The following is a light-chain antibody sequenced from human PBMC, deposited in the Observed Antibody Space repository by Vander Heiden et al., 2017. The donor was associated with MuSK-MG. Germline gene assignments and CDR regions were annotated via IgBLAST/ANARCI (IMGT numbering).Light chain of an antibody. CDR3: QVWDGASDHYV. V-gene: IGLV3-21*02. J-gene: IGLJ1*01. Sequence: VVPQPPSLSVAPGQPARITCGGDNIATRSVHWYQQKPGQAPVIVVHSNSDRPSGIPERFSGSISGNTATLTIRGVDGGDEADYFCQVWDGASDHYVFGDGTRVTVL. CDR1: NIATRS. CDR2: SNS.